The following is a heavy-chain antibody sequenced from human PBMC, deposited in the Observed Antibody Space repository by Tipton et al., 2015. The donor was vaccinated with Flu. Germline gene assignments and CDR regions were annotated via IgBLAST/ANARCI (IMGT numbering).Heavy chain of an antibody. CDR2: ISSSGSTI. D-gene: IGHD4-17*01. V-gene: IGHV3-48*03. Sequence: PLRLSCAASGFTFSSYEMNWVRQAPGKGLEWVSYISSSGSTIYYADSVKGRFTISRDNAKNSLYLQMNSLRAEDTAVYYCARAPNDYGFYYYYGMDVWGQGTTVTVSS. J-gene: IGHJ6*02. CDR1: GFTFSSYE. CDR3: ARAPNDYGFYYYYGMDV.